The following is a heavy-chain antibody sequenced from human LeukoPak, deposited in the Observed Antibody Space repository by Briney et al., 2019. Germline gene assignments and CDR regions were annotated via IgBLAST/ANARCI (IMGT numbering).Heavy chain of an antibody. CDR2: INPIFGTA. CDR3: AILGLYDLGAFDI. V-gene: IGHV1-69*05. J-gene: IGHJ3*02. Sequence: SVKVSCKASGGTFSSYAISWVRQAPGQGLEWMGRINPIFGTANYAQKFQGRVTITTDESTSTAYMELSSLRSEDTAVYYCAILGLYDLGAFDIWGQGTMVTVSS. CDR1: GGTFSSYA. D-gene: IGHD3-16*01.